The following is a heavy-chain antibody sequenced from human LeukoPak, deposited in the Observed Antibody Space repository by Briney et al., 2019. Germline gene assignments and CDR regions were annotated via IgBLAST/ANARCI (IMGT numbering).Heavy chain of an antibody. CDR2: IYYSGST. CDR1: GGSISSYY. J-gene: IGHJ4*02. Sequence: PSETLSLTCTVSGGSISSYYWSWIRQPPGKGLEWIGYIYYSGSTNYNPSRKSRVTISVDTSKNQFSLKLSSVTAADTAVYYCARGLGDYWGQGTLVTVSS. D-gene: IGHD3-3*01. CDR3: ARGLGDY. V-gene: IGHV4-59*01.